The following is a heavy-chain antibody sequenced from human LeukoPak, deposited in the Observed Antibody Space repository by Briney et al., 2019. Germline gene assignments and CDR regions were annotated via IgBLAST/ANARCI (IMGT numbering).Heavy chain of an antibody. D-gene: IGHD3-9*01. V-gene: IGHV4-59*11. Sequence: PSETLSPTCTVSGGSISSHYWSWIRQPPGKGLEWIGYIYYSGSTNYNPSLKSRVTISVDTSKNQLSLKLSSVTAADTAVYYCARGNILSGYDFWGQGTLVTVSS. CDR1: GGSISSHY. CDR3: ARGNILSGYDF. J-gene: IGHJ4*02. CDR2: IYYSGST.